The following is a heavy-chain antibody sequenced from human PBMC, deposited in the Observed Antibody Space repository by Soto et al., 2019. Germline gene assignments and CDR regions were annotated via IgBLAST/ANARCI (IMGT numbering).Heavy chain of an antibody. CDR1: GYTFSSYG. CDR3: ARGGWEFDP. D-gene: IGHD1-26*01. V-gene: IGHV1-18*01. Sequence: EASVEVCSKASGYTFSSYGLSWVRQAPGQGLEWMGWISAYNGNTNYAQNLQGRVTMTTDTSTSTAYMELRSLRSDDTAVYYCARGGWEFDPWGQGTLVTVSS. CDR2: ISAYNGNT. J-gene: IGHJ5*02.